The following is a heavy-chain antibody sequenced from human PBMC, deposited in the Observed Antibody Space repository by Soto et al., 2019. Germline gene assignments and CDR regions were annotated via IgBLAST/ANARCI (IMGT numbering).Heavy chain of an antibody. CDR2: IRSKANSYAT. D-gene: IGHD3-16*01. V-gene: IGHV3-73*01. CDR1: GFTFSGSA. Sequence: EVQLVESGGGLVQPGGSLKLSCAASGFTFSGSAMHWVRQASGKGLEWDGRIRSKANSYATAYAASVKGRFTISRDDSKNTAYLQMNSLKTEDTAVYYCTRLPRKLGVHEKINWFDPWGQGTLVTVSS. J-gene: IGHJ5*02. CDR3: TRLPRKLGVHEKINWFDP.